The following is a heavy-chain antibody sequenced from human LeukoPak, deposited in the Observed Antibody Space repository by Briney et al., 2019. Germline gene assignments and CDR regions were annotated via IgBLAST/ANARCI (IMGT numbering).Heavy chain of an antibody. CDR3: ARSSYSSSSSF. CDR1: GFTFSGFW. V-gene: IGHV3-7*03. D-gene: IGHD6-6*01. CDR2: INSDGSEG. Sequence: GGSLRLSCAVSGFTFSGFWMSWSRQAPGKGLEWVASINSDGSEGYYADVVKGRFTTSRDNAKNSLYLQINSLRAEDTAVYYCARSSYSSSSSFWGQGTMVTVSS. J-gene: IGHJ3*01.